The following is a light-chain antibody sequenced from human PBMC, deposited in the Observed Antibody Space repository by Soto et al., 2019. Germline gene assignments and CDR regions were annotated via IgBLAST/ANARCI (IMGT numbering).Light chain of an antibody. Sequence: IVMTQSPATLSVAPGERATLSCRASQSVSRNLAWYQQTRGQAPKLLMFDASTRATGIPDRFSGSGSGTDFTLSISSLQSEDSAIYYCQQYNNWPRTFGQGTRWIS. V-gene: IGKV3-15*01. CDR1: QSVSRN. CDR3: QQYNNWPRT. CDR2: DAS. J-gene: IGKJ1*01.